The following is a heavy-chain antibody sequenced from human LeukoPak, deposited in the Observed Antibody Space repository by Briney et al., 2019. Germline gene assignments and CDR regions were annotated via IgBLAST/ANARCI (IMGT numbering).Heavy chain of an antibody. J-gene: IGHJ6*02. CDR3: ARDHSSSWYGYYGMDV. D-gene: IGHD6-13*01. CDR2: INWNGGST. Sequence: GGSLRLSCAASGFTFDDYGMSWVRQAPGKGLEWVSGINWNGGSTGYADSVKGRFTISRDNAKNSLYLQMNSLRAEDTALYHCARDHSSSWYGYYGMDVWGQGTTVTVSS. V-gene: IGHV3-20*01. CDR1: GFTFDDYG.